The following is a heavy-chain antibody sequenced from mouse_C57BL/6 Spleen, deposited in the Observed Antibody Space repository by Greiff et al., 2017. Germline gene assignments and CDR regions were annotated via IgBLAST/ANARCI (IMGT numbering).Heavy chain of an antibody. D-gene: IGHD1-1*01. V-gene: IGHV1-72*01. CDR1: GYTFTSYW. Sequence: QVRLKQPGAELVKPGASVKLSCKASGYTFTSYWMHWVKQRPGRGLEWIGRIDPNSGGTKYNEKFKSKATLTVDKPSSTAYMQLSSLTSEDSAVYYCASYYGSSYDYAMDYWGQGTSVTVSS. J-gene: IGHJ4*01. CDR3: ASYYGSSYDYAMDY. CDR2: IDPNSGGT.